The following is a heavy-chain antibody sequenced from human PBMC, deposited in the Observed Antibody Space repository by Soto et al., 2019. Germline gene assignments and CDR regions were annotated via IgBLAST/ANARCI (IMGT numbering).Heavy chain of an antibody. J-gene: IGHJ4*02. D-gene: IGHD6-19*01. CDR2: IYYSGST. Sequence: QVQLQESGPGLVKPSQTLSLTCTVSGDSISSDGYYWSWIRQHPGKGLEWIGYIYYSGSTYYNPSLQSRVTISVDTSKNQFSLKLSSVTAADTAVYYCARGFMAGNFDYWGQGTLVTVSS. CDR3: ARGFMAGNFDY. V-gene: IGHV4-31*03. CDR1: GDSISSDGYY.